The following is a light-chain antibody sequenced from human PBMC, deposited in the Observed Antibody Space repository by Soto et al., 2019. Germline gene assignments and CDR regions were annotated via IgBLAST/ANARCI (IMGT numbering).Light chain of an antibody. CDR3: SSCAGSNNYV. CDR2: QVS. CDR1: SSDVGDYNY. V-gene: IGLV2-8*01. J-gene: IGLJ1*01. Sequence: QSALTQPPSASGSPGQSVTISCTGISSDVGDYNYVSWHHHHPGKAPKVMIYQVSNRPSGVPDRFSGSKSGNTASLTVSGLQAEDEDDYYCSSCAGSNNYVFGTGTKLTVL.